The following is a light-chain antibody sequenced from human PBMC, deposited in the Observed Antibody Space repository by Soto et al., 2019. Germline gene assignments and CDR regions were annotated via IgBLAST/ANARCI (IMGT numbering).Light chain of an antibody. Sequence: EIVMTQSPATLSVTPGERATLSCRASQSVSSSYLDWYQQKSGQSPRLLIYDVSTRATGVPARFSGTGSETDFTLTISGLQSDDSAVYFCQQYNNWPFSFGQGTRLEIK. CDR2: DVS. J-gene: IGKJ5*01. V-gene: IGKV3-15*01. CDR3: QQYNNWPFS. CDR1: QSVSSS.